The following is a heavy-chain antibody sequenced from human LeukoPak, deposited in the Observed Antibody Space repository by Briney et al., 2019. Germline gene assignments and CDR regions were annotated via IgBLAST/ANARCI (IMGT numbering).Heavy chain of an antibody. V-gene: IGHV3-23*01. CDR3: AREAPYSNYYHYYYYYYMDV. D-gene: IGHD4-11*01. J-gene: IGHJ6*03. Sequence: GGSLRLSCAASGFTFSSYAMSWVRQAPGKGLEWVSAISGSGGSTYSADSVKGRFTISRDNAKNSLYLQMNSLRAEDTAVYYCAREAPYSNYYHYYYYYYMDVWGKGTTVTVSS. CDR2: ISGSGGST. CDR1: GFTFSSYA.